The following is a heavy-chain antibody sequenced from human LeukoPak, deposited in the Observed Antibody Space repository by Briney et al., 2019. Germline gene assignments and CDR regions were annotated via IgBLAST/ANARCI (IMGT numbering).Heavy chain of an antibody. Sequence: ASVKVSCKASGYVFTAYYIHWVRQAPGQGLEWVGWINPSGAGSNTAQKFQGRVTMTTDTSINTVYMEMSGLRSDDTAVYYCARDTRRFGELFWFDPWGQGTLITVSS. J-gene: IGHJ5*02. CDR1: GYVFTAYY. CDR2: INPSGAGS. CDR3: ARDTRRFGELFWFDP. D-gene: IGHD3-10*01. V-gene: IGHV1-2*02.